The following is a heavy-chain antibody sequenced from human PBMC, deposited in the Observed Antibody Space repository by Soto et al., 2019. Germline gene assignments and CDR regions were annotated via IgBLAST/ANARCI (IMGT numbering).Heavy chain of an antibody. CDR2: IIPILGIA. D-gene: IGHD2-2*01. Sequence: SVKVSCKASGGTFSSYTIIWVRQAPGQGLEWMGRIIPILGIANYAQKFQGRVTITADKSTSTAYMELSSLRSEDTAVYYCARGNCSSTSCYYYYYMDVWGKGATVTVSS. J-gene: IGHJ6*03. V-gene: IGHV1-69*02. CDR1: GGTFSSYT. CDR3: ARGNCSSTSCYYYYYMDV.